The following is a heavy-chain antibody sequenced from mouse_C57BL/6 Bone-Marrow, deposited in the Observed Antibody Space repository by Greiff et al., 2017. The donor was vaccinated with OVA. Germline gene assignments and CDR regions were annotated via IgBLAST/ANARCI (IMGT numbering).Heavy chain of an antibody. Sequence: EVKLVESEGGLVQPGSSMKLSCTASGFTFSDYYMAWVRQVPEKGLEWVANINYDGSSTYYLDSLKSRFIISRDNAKNILYLQMSSLKSEDTATYYCARFTVVAPYAMDYWGQGTSVTVSS. CDR3: ARFTVVAPYAMDY. D-gene: IGHD1-1*01. J-gene: IGHJ4*01. CDR1: GFTFSDYY. V-gene: IGHV5-16*01. CDR2: INYDGSST.